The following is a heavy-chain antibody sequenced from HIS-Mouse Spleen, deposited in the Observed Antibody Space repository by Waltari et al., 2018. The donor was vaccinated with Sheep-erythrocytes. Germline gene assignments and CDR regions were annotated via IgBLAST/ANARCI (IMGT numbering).Heavy chain of an antibody. D-gene: IGHD3-10*01. CDR2: IYYSGST. V-gene: IGHV4-31*03. CDR1: GGSISSGGYY. CDR3: ARLITMVRGVTWYFDL. Sequence: QVQLQESGPGLVKPSQTLSPTCTVSGGSISSGGYYWSWIRQHPGKGLEWIGYIYYSGSTYYNPSLKSRVTRSVETSKNQFSLKLSSVTAADTAVYYCARLITMVRGVTWYFDLWGRGTLVTVSS. J-gene: IGHJ2*01.